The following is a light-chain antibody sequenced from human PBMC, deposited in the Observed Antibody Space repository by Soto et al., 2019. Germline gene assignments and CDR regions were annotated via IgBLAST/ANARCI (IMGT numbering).Light chain of an antibody. J-gene: IGLJ2*01. Sequence: QSALTQPASVSGSPGQSIIISCTGISRSVDSYDFVSWYQQHPGKAPKLIIYEGTQRPSGVSNRFSGSKSDNAASLTISGLQAEDEADYYCCSYAGSYTYVVFGGGTQLTVL. CDR3: CSYAGSYTYVV. CDR2: EGT. V-gene: IGLV2-23*01. CDR1: SRSVDSYDF.